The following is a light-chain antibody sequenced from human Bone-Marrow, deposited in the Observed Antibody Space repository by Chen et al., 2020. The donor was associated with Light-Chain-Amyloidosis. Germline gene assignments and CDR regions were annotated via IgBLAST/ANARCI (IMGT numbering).Light chain of an antibody. CDR1: QSLLHRNGYNY. Sequence: DIVMTQSPLSLPVTPGEPASISCRSSQSLLHRNGYNYLDWYLQKPGQSPQLLIYLGSNRASGVPDRVSGSGSGTDCTLKISRVEAEDVGVYYCMQALQTPRTFGGGTKVEIK. V-gene: IGKV2-28*01. J-gene: IGKJ4*01. CDR2: LGS. CDR3: MQALQTPRT.